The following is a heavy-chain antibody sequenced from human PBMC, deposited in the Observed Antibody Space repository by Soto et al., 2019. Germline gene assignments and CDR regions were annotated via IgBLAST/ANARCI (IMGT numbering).Heavy chain of an antibody. D-gene: IGHD1-7*01. CDR1: GGTFSSYA. CDR3: ARRGLVELELRLGAFDI. V-gene: IGHV1-69*01. Sequence: QVQLVQSGAEVKKPGSSVKVSCKASGGTFSSYAISWVRQAPGQGLEWMGGIIPIFGTANYAQKFQGRVTITADESTSTAYMELSSLRSEDTDVYYCARRGLVELELRLGAFDIWGQGTMVTVSS. CDR2: IIPIFGTA. J-gene: IGHJ3*02.